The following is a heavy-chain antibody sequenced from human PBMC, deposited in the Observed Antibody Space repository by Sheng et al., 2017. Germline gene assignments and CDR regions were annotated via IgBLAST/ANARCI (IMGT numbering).Heavy chain of an antibody. CDR1: GFTFSSYS. V-gene: IGHV3-21*01. CDR2: ISSSSSYI. CDR3: ARDQRDYGDYLIRSWFDP. D-gene: IGHD4-17*01. J-gene: IGHJ5*02. Sequence: EVQLVESGGGLVKPGGSLRLSCAASGFTFSSYSMNWVRQAPGKGLEWVSSISSSSSYIYYADSVKGRFTISRDNAKNSLYLQMNSLRAEDTAVYYCARDQRDYGDYLIRSWFDPWGQGTLVTVSS.